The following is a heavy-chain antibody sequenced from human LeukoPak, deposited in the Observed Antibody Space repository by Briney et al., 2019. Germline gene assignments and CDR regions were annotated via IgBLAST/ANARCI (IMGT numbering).Heavy chain of an antibody. CDR3: ASFAAGRMAFDI. CDR2: INSDGSST. J-gene: IGHJ3*02. V-gene: IGHV3-74*01. D-gene: IGHD6-13*01. CDR1: GFTFSSYW. Sequence: GGSLRLSCAASGFTFSSYWMHWVRQAPGKGLVWVSRINSDGSSTSYADSVKGRFTISRDNAKNTLYLQMNSLRAEDTAVYYCASFAAGRMAFDIWGQGTVVTVSS.